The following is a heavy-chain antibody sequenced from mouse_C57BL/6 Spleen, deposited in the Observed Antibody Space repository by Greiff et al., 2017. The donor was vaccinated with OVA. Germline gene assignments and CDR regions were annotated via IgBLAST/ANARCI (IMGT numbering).Heavy chain of an antibody. CDR3: ARKTVVDAMDY. CDR1: GYTFTSYW. Sequence: QVQLKQPGAELVMPGASVKLSCKASGYTFTSYWMHWVKQRPGQGLEWIGEIDPSDSYTNYNQKFKGKSTLTVDKSSSTAYMQLSSLTSEDSAVYYCARKTVVDAMDYWGQGTSVTVSS. CDR2: IDPSDSYT. J-gene: IGHJ4*01. V-gene: IGHV1-69*01. D-gene: IGHD1-1*01.